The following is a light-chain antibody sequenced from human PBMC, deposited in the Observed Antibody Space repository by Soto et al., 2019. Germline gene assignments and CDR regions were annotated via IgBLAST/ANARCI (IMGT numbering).Light chain of an antibody. V-gene: IGKV1-5*01. CDR1: QSIGSW. CDR2: DAS. J-gene: IGKJ1*01. Sequence: DIQMTQSPSTLSASVGDRVTITCRASQSIGSWLAWYQQKPGKAPKLLIYDASSLKSGVPSRFSGSGSGTEFTLTINSLQPDDFATYYCQPYNSYSETFGQGTKVEIK. CDR3: QPYNSYSET.